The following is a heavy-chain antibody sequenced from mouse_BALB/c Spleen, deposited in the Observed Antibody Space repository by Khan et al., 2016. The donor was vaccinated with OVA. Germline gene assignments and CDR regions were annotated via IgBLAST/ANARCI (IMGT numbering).Heavy chain of an antibody. D-gene: IGHD3-3*01. CDR1: GYTFTEYT. Sequence: EVELVESGSELVKPGASVKISCKTSGYTFTEYTLHWVKQSHGKSLEWIGVINPKNGITSYNQKFKGKATLTVDKSSSTAYMEFRSLTSEDSAVYYCARDAGRYWGQGTSVTVSS. CDR3: ARDAGRY. J-gene: IGHJ4*01. V-gene: IGHV1-18*01. CDR2: INPKNGIT.